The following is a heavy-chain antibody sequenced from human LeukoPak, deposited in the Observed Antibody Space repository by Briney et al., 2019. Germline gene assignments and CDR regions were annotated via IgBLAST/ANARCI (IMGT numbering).Heavy chain of an antibody. J-gene: IGHJ5*02. V-gene: IGHV3-23*01. CDR1: GFTFSSYA. D-gene: IGHD3-16*01. CDR2: ISGSGGST. Sequence: PGGSLRLSCAASGFTFSSYAMSWVRQAPGKGLEWVSAISGSGGSTYYADSVKGRFTISRDNSKNTLYLQMNSLRAEDTAVYYCAKEGGSGAYYDYVWGSYPNWFDPWGQGTPVTVSS. CDR3: AKEGGSGAYYDYVWGSYPNWFDP.